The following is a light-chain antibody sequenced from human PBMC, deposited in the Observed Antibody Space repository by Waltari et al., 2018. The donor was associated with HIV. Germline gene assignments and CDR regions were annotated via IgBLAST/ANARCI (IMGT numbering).Light chain of an antibody. J-gene: IGLJ2*01. V-gene: IGLV1-51*02. CDR2: ENH. CDR1: SSKLGHNY. CDR3: GTWDDSLGAGV. Sequence: QSLLTQPPSVSAAPGQKVTIPCPGSSSKLGHNYVSWYQQLPGTTPKLLIYENHKRPAGIPDRFSGSKSGTSAALAITGLQTGDEADYYCGTWDDSLGAGVFGGGTKLTVL.